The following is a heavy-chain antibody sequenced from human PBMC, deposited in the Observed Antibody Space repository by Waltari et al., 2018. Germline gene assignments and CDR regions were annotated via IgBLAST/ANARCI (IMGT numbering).Heavy chain of an antibody. CDR2: IYSGGST. J-gene: IGHJ4*02. Sequence: EVQLVQSGGGLLQPGWSLRLSCSASGLPVSSNYMSWVGQDQGKGLECVSVIYSGGSTYYADSVKGRFTISRDNSKNTLFLQMNSLRAEDTAVYYCARGKASNDYWGQGTLVTVSS. V-gene: IGHV3-53*01. CDR1: GLPVSSNY. CDR3: ARGKASNDY.